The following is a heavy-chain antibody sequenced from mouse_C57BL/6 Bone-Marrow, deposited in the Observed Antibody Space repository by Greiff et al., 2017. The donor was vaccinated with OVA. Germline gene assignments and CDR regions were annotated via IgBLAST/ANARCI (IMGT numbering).Heavy chain of an antibody. CDR3: ARLRLTGTYDY. J-gene: IGHJ2*01. Sequence: EVQLQQSGPELVKPGASVKMSCKASGYTFTDYNMHWVKQSHGKSLEWIGYINPNNGGTSYNQKFKGKATLTVNKSSSTAYMALRSLTSEDSAVYYCARLRLTGTYDYWGQGTTLTVSS. D-gene: IGHD4-1*01. CDR1: GYTFTDYN. CDR2: INPNNGGT. V-gene: IGHV1-22*01.